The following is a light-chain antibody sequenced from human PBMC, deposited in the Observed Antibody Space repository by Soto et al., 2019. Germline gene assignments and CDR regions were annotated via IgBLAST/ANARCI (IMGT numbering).Light chain of an antibody. V-gene: IGKV3-20*01. CDR2: DAS. J-gene: IGKJ1*01. CDR1: QSVSGSY. CDR3: QHYGSSPWT. Sequence: EIVLTQSPGTLSLSPGERATLSCRASQSVSGSYLAWFQRKPGQAPRLLIYDASTRATGVPGRFSGSGSGTDFSLTISRLEPEDFAVYYCQHYGSSPWTFGQGTKVEIK.